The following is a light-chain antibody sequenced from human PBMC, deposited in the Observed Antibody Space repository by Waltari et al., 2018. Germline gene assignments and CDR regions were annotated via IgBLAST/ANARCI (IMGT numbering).Light chain of an antibody. Sequence: DIQRTQSPSSLSASLGDRVTITCRASQTIFMFLNWYQQRPGKAPNLLIYGASNLLSGVPSRFSGSGSGTDFTLTISSLQPEDVATYYCQESFTSPRTFGPGTKVEI. CDR2: GAS. V-gene: IGKV1-39*01. CDR3: QESFTSPRT. CDR1: QTIFMF. J-gene: IGKJ1*01.